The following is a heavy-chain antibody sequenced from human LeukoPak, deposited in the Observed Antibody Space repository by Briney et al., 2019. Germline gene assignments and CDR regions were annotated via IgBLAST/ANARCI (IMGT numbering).Heavy chain of an antibody. CDR2: ISWNSATT. D-gene: IGHD5-18*01. Sequence: PGGSLRLSCAASGFTFDDYAIHWVRQAPGKGLEWVSGISWNSATTGYADSVKGRFTISRDNAKNSLYLQMNSLRAEDTALYYCAKVFGYSYGYFDYWGQGTLVTVSS. CDR1: GFTFDDYA. V-gene: IGHV3-9*01. J-gene: IGHJ4*02. CDR3: AKVFGYSYGYFDY.